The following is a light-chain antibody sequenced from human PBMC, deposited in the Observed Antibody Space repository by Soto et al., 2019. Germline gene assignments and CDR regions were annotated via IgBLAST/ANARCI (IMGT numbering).Light chain of an antibody. CDR3: QQYAVSQGP. CDR1: QSVSSSN. Sequence: EIVLTQSPGTLSLSPGARATLSCRASQSVSSSNLAWYQQKPGQAPRLLIYGASSRATGIPDRFSGSGSGTDFTLTISRLEPEDFAVYYCQQYAVSQGPFGGGTKVEIK. J-gene: IGKJ4*01. V-gene: IGKV3-20*01. CDR2: GAS.